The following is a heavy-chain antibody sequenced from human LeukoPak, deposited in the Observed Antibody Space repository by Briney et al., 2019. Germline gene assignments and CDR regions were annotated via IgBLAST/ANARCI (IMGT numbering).Heavy chain of an antibody. CDR1: GFTVSSNY. J-gene: IGHJ4*02. CDR2: IRGSGDYT. D-gene: IGHD3-3*01. Sequence: GSLRLSCAASGFTVSSNYMSWVRQAPGKGLEWVSAIRGSGDYTYYADSVQGRFTISRDNSKNTLYLQMNSLRADDTAVYYCAKDRDVWSVFIWGQGTLVTVSS. CDR3: AKDRDVWSVFI. V-gene: IGHV3-23*01.